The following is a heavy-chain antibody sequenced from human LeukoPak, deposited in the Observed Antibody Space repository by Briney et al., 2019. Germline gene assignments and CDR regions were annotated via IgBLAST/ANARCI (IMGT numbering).Heavy chain of an antibody. V-gene: IGHV4-38-2*02. Sequence: SETLSLTCSVSAYSISSDHSWGWIRQPPGKGLEWIANIYHSGSTYYNPSLKSRATVSVDTSKNQFSLNLTSVTAADTAVYYCARLRYYYDNSDFDYWGQGTLVTVSS. J-gene: IGHJ4*02. CDR2: IYHSGST. CDR1: AYSISSDHS. D-gene: IGHD3-22*01. CDR3: ARLRYYYDNSDFDY.